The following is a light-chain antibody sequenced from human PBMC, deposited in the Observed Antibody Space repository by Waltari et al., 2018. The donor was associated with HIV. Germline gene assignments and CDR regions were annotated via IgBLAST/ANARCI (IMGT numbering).Light chain of an antibody. CDR1: QSVLYNSINKNY. CDR3: QQYHTSPGT. CDR2: WAS. J-gene: IGKJ2*02. V-gene: IGKV4-1*01. Sequence: DLLITQSPDSLAVSLGERATINCKSSQSVLYNSINKNYLAWYQQKPGQPPKLLIYWASTRESGVPDRFSGSGSGTDFTLTISSLQAEDVAVYYCQQYHTSPGTFGQGTKLEIK.